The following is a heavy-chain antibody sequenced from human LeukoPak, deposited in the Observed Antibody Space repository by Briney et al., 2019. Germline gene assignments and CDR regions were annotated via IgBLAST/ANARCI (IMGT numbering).Heavy chain of an antibody. J-gene: IGHJ4*02. V-gene: IGHV4-34*01. CDR1: GGSFSGYY. Sequence: SETLSLTCAVYGGSFSGYYSSWIRQPPGKGLEWIGEINHSGSTNYNPSLKSRVTISVDTSKNQFSLKLSSVTAADTALYYCAKDLSGSYHGEFDYWGQGTLVTVSS. CDR3: AKDLSGSYHGEFDY. D-gene: IGHD1-26*01. CDR2: INHSGST.